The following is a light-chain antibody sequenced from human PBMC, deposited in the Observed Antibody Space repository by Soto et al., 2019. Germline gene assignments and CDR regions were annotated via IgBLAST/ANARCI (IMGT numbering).Light chain of an antibody. V-gene: IGLV2-14*01. J-gene: IGLJ1*01. CDR2: EVS. CDR1: SGDVGGYNY. CDR3: SSYTSSSTDV. Sequence: QSVLTQPASVSGSPGQSITISCTGTSGDVGGYNYVSWYQQHPGKAPKLMIYEVSRRPSGVSNRFSGSKSANTASLTISGLQAEDEADYYCSSYTSSSTDVFGTGTKVTVL.